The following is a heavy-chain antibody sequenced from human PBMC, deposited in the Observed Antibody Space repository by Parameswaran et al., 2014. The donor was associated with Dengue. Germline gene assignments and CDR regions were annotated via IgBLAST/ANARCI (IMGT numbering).Heavy chain of an antibody. Sequence: WVRQAPGQGLERMRWITLYNGNTNYAKKFQGRVTITRDMSLRTAYIELSSLRSEDSAVYYWIPPIKGEYYYDSSGYYFWSVEPRPVDPGNDAFDIWGQGTMVTVSS. CDR2: ITLYNGNT. V-gene: IGHV1-68*01. CDR3: IPPIKGEYYYDSSGYYFWSVEPRPVDPGNDAFDI. D-gene: IGHD3-22*01. J-gene: IGHJ3*02.